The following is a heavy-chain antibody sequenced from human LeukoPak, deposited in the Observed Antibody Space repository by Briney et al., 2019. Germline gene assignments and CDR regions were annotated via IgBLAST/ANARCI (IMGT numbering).Heavy chain of an antibody. D-gene: IGHD6-13*01. J-gene: IGHJ4*02. V-gene: IGHV4-38-2*01. CDR2: IYHSGAT. CDR1: TSSISTDYY. Sequence: SETLSLTCAVSTSSISTDYYWGWIRQPPGGGLEWIGSIYHSGATYYRPSLRSRVTISIDTSRNRFSLRLSSVTAADTAVYYCARVTGYVMEDYFDYWGQGTLVTVSS. CDR3: ARVTGYVMEDYFDY.